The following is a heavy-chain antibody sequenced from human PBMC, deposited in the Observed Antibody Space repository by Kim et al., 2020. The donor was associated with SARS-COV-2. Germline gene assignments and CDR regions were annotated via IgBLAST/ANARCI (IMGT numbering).Heavy chain of an antibody. Sequence: GSLRLSCAASGFTFSDYYMSWIRQAPGKGLEWVSYISSSSSYTNYADSVKGRFTISRDNAKNSLYLQMNSLRAEDTAVYYCARERFRIDYFDYWGQGTLVTVSS. D-gene: IGHD2-15*01. CDR2: ISSSSSYT. CDR3: ARERFRIDYFDY. CDR1: GFTFSDYY. V-gene: IGHV3-11*05. J-gene: IGHJ4*02.